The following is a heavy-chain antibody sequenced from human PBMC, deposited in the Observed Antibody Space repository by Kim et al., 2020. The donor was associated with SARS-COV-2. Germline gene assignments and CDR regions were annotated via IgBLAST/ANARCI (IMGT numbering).Heavy chain of an antibody. CDR3: ARDLRYSGYDWGYYYYYYGMDV. D-gene: IGHD5-12*01. CDR2: IYYSGST. CDR1: GGSISSGDYY. J-gene: IGHJ6*02. V-gene: IGHV4-30-4*01. Sequence: SETLSLTCTVSGGSISSGDYYWSWIRQPPGKGLEWIGYIYYSGSTYYNPSLKSRVTISVDTSKNQFSLKLSSVTAADTAVYYCARDLRYSGYDWGYYYYYYGMDVWGQGTTVTVSS.